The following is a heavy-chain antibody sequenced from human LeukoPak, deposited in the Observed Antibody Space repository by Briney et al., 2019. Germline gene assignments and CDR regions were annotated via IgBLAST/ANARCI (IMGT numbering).Heavy chain of an antibody. Sequence: GGSLRLSCAASGFTFSSYSMNWVRQAPGKGLEWVSAISGSGGSTYYADSVKGRFTISRDNSKNTLYLQMNSLRAEDTAVYYCAKDLLWFGELPYPGLTHYYGMDVWGQGTTVTVSS. CDR2: ISGSGGST. J-gene: IGHJ6*02. D-gene: IGHD3-10*01. CDR1: GFTFSSYS. V-gene: IGHV3-23*01. CDR3: AKDLLWFGELPYPGLTHYYGMDV.